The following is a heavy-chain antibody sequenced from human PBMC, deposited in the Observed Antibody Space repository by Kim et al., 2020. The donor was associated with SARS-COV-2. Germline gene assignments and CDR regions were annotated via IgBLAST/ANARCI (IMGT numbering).Heavy chain of an antibody. Sequence: GGSLRLSCTASGFTFSRYIIHWVRQGPGKGLDWLSRINDDGRQTTYADSVKGRFTISRDNAKNTVYLQMNSLRAEDTAVYYCARDKDWTIYDFWGQGTLVTVSS. CDR3: ARDKDWTIYDF. CDR1: GFTFSRYI. D-gene: IGHD1-1*01. CDR2: INDDGRQT. J-gene: IGHJ4*02. V-gene: IGHV3-74*01.